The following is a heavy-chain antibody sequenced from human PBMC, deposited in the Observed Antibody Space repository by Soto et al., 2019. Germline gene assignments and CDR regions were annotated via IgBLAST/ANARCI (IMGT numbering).Heavy chain of an antibody. CDR1: GFSLSTSGVG. CDR2: IYWDDDK. CDR3: AHPSSFDYSSSLHYFDY. J-gene: IGHJ4*02. Sequence: QITLKESGPTLVKPTQTLTLTCTFSGFSLSTSGVGVGWIRQPPGKALEWLALIYWDDDKRYSPSLKSRLTITKDTSKNQVVITMTSMDPVDTATYYCAHPSSFDYSSSLHYFDYWGQGTLVTVSS. D-gene: IGHD6-13*01. V-gene: IGHV2-5*02.